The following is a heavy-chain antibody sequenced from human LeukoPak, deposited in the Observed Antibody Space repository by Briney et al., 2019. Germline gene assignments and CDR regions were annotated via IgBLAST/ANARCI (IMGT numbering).Heavy chain of an antibody. CDR2: IYTSGST. CDR3: ALVPDY. V-gene: IGHV4-59*10. CDR1: GGSFSGYY. Sequence: SETLSLTCAVYGGSFSGYYWSWIRQPAGKGLEWIGRIYTSGSTNYNPSLKSRVTMSVDTSKNQFSLKLSSVTAADAAVYYCALVPDYWGQGTLVTVSS. J-gene: IGHJ4*02.